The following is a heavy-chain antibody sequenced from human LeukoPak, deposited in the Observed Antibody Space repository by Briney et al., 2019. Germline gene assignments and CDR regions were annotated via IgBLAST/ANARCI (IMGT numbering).Heavy chain of an antibody. CDR1: GFTFDDYA. D-gene: IGHD1-26*01. CDR2: ISWNSSSI. V-gene: IGHV3-9*01. Sequence: GGSLRLSCAASGFTFDDYAMHWVRQAPGKGLEWVSGISWNSSSIGYADSVKGRFTISRDNAKNSLYLQMNRLRAEDTALYYCAKELVRYSGSYASPPHALGYWGQGTLVTVSS. J-gene: IGHJ4*02. CDR3: AKELVRYSGSYASPPHALGY.